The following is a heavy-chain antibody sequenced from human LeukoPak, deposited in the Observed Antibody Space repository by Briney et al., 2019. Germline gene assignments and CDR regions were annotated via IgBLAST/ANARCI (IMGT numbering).Heavy chain of an antibody. D-gene: IGHD6-13*01. CDR1: GGSISSYY. Sequence: SETLSLTCTVSGGSISSYYWSWIRQPPAKGLECIGYIYYSGSTNYNPYLKSRVTISVDTSKNQFSLKLSSVTAADTAVYYCAREIAAAGIKLEYYFDYWGQGTLVTVSS. CDR2: IYYSGST. J-gene: IGHJ4*02. V-gene: IGHV4-59*01. CDR3: AREIAAAGIKLEYYFDY.